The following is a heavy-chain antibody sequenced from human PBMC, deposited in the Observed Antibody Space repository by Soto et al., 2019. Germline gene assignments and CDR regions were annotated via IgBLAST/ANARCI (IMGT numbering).Heavy chain of an antibody. CDR2: ISWNSGNI. J-gene: IGHJ4*02. V-gene: IGHV3-9*01. Sequence: PGGSLRLSCAASGFTFDDHAMHWVRQVPGKGLEWVSGISWNSGNIDYADSVKGRFTISRDNAENSLYLQMNSLRVEDTALYYCVRDMDVSGYARFDYWGQGTLVTVSS. CDR3: VRDMDVSGYARFDY. CDR1: GFTFDDHA. D-gene: IGHD3-22*01.